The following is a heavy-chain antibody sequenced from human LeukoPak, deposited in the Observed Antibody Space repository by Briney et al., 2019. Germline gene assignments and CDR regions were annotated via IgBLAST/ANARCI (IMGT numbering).Heavy chain of an antibody. D-gene: IGHD1-14*01. CDR3: ARGLPDHLVYYYYYMDV. CDR1: GYTFISYP. J-gene: IGHJ6*03. CDR2: ISVYNGNT. V-gene: IGHV1-18*01. Sequence: ASVKVSCKASGYTFISYPISWVRQAPGQGFEWMGWISVYNGNTNYAQKLQGRVTMTTDTSTSTAYMELKSLTSDDTAVYYCARGLPDHLVYYYYYMDVWGKGTTVTVS.